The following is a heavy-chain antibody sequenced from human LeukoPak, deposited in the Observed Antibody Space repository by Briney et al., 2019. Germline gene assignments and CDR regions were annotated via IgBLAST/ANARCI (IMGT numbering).Heavy chain of an antibody. V-gene: IGHV3-11*04. D-gene: IGHD2-2*01. J-gene: IGHJ4*02. CDR3: AKTLLVVPAAAAPYFDY. CDR1: GFTFSDYY. CDR2: ISSSGSTI. Sequence: GGSLRLSCAASGFTFSDYYMSWIRQAPGKGLEWVSYISSSGSTIYYADSVKGRFTISRDNAKNSLYLQMNSLRAEDTAVYYCAKTLLVVPAAAAPYFDYWGQGTLVTVSS.